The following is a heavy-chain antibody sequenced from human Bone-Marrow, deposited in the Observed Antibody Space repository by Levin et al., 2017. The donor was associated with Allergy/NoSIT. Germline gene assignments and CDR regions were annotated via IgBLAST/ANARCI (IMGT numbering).Heavy chain of an antibody. CDR3: ARLTYSGTGSWPDN. CDR1: GGSISSSHHY. V-gene: IGHV4-39*01. J-gene: IGHJ4*02. D-gene: IGHD6-13*01. CDR2: IHSSGST. Sequence: PSETLSLTCTVSGGSISSSHHYWGWIRQPPGKGLEWIGSIHSSGSTYYNPSLKSRVAISVDTSKNLFSLKVSSVAAADAAVYYCARLTYSGTGSWPDNWGQGTLVTISS.